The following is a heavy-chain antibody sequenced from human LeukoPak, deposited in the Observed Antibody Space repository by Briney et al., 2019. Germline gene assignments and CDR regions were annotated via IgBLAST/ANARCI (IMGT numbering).Heavy chain of an antibody. V-gene: IGHV1-8*01. J-gene: IGHJ5*02. CDR3: ARGYSSGWYGWFDP. Sequence: ASVKVSCKASGYTFTTYDINWVRQATGQGLEWMGWMNPNSGNTGYAQKFQGRVTMTRNTPITTAYMELSSLRSEDTAVYYCARGYSSGWYGWFDPWGQGTLVTVSS. CDR1: GYTFTTYD. CDR2: MNPNSGNT. D-gene: IGHD6-19*01.